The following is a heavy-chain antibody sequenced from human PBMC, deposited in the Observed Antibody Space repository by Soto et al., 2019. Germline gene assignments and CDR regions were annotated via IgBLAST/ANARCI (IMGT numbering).Heavy chain of an antibody. V-gene: IGHV1-8*01. Sequence: QVQLVQSGAEVKKPGASVKVSCKASGYTLTSYDINWVRQATGQGLEWMGWMSPNNGNTGYAQKFQGRVTMTRDTSISTAYMELSSLRSEDTAVYYCARGPTGVREYYHMDVWGKGTTVTVSS. CDR1: GYTLTSYD. CDR2: MSPNNGNT. D-gene: IGHD3-10*01. J-gene: IGHJ6*03. CDR3: ARGPTGVREYYHMDV.